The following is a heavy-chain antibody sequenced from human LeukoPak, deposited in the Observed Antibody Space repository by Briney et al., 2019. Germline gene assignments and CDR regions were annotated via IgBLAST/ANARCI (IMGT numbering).Heavy chain of an antibody. CDR2: IYHSGST. J-gene: IGHJ4*02. V-gene: IGHV4-38-2*01. D-gene: IGHD4/OR15-4a*01. Sequence: PSETLPLTCAVSGYSINSGYFWAWIRQTPGKGLEWIGSIYHSGSTYSNPSLKSRVTISVDTSKNQFSLNLNSVTAADTALYYCARHGANYYYFDYWGQGTLVTVSS. CDR1: GYSINSGYF. CDR3: ARHGANYYYFDY.